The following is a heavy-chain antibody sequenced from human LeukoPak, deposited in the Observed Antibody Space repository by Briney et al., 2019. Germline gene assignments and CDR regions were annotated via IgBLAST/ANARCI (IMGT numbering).Heavy chain of an antibody. CDR3: ARDRYGDHSFDF. Sequence: GGSLRLSCAASGFTFISYTMNWVRQAAGKGLEWVSSISGSSSNIYYADSVKGRFTISRDNAKNSLNLQMDSPRAEDTGIYYCARDRYGDHSFDFWGQGTLVTVSS. CDR2: ISGSSSNI. CDR1: GFTFISYT. J-gene: IGHJ4*02. V-gene: IGHV3-21*06. D-gene: IGHD4-17*01.